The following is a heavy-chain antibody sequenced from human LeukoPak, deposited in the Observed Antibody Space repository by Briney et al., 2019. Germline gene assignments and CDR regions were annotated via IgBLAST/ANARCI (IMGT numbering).Heavy chain of an antibody. V-gene: IGHV4-59*01. CDR1: GGSISSYY. J-gene: IGHJ4*02. CDR3: ARVLGMATDDYFDY. D-gene: IGHD5-24*01. CDR2: IYYSGST. Sequence: PSETLSLTCTVSGGSISSYYWSWIRQPPGKGLEWIGYIYYSGSTNYNPSLKSRVTISVDTSKNQFSLKLSSVTAADTAVYYCARVLGMATDDYFDYWGQGTLVTVSS.